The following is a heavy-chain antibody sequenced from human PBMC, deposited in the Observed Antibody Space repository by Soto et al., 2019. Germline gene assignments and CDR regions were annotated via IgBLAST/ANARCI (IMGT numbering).Heavy chain of an antibody. J-gene: IGHJ4*02. CDR3: ARTDYSKIDS. D-gene: IGHD4-4*01. V-gene: IGHV1-8*01. CDR2: MNPYSGNT. CDR1: GYTFTTYD. Sequence: ASVKVSCKASGYTFTTYDISWVRQATGQGLEWMGWMNPYSGNTGYAQKFQGRVTISLDTSRNQFSLKLSSVTAADTAVYYCARTDYSKIDSWGQGALVTVSS.